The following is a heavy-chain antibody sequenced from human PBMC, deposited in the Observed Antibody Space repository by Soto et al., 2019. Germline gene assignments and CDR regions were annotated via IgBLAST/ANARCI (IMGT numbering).Heavy chain of an antibody. D-gene: IGHD3-3*01. CDR3: ARDPXYDFWSGYGXGMDV. J-gene: IGHJ6*02. CDR2: ISYDGSNK. CDR1: GFTFSSYA. V-gene: IGHV3-30-3*01. Sequence: QVQLVESGGGVVQPGRSLRLSCAASGFTFSSYAMHWVRQAPGKXLEWVAVISYDGSNKYYADSVKGRFTISRDNSKNTLYLQMNSLRAEDTAVYYCARDPXYDFWSGYGXGMDVWGQGTTVTVSS.